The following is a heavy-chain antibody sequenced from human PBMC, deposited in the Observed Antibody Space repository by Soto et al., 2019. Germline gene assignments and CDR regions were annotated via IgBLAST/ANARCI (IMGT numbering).Heavy chain of an antibody. CDR2: ISYDGSNK. D-gene: IGHD2-15*01. CDR3: AKDLSLLHYYGMDV. V-gene: IGHV3-30*18. CDR1: GFTFSSYG. Sequence: GGSLRLSCAASGFTFSSYGMHWVRQAPGKGLEWVAVISYDGSNKYYADSVKGRFTISRDNRKNTLYLQTNSLRAEDSAVYYCAKDLSLLHYYGMDVWCQGTTVTVSS. J-gene: IGHJ6*02.